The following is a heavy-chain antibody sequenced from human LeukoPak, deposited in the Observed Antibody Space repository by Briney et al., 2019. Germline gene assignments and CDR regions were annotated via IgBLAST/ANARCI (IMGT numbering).Heavy chain of an antibody. CDR3: ARAAYYYQAGFDP. CDR1: GYTFTSFD. CDR2: ISVYNGDT. V-gene: IGHV1-18*01. D-gene: IGHD2/OR15-2a*01. Sequence: ASVKVSCKASGYTFTSFDISWVRQAPGQGLEWMGWISVYNGDTNYAQKLQDRVTMTTDTSTSTAYMELRSLRSDAAAEYYCARAAYYYQAGFDPGGRGPLVTFSS. J-gene: IGHJ5*02.